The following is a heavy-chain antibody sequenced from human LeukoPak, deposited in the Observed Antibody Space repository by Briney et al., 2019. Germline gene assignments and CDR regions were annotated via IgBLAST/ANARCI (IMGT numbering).Heavy chain of an antibody. J-gene: IGHJ4*02. CDR1: GFNFSAYN. Sequence: PGGSLRLSCAASGFNFSAYNVNWVRQAPGEGLEWVSSISRSGTYIYYADSVKGRLTISRDNAKNSLYLQMNSLRAEDTAVYYCARSVGASYFDYWGQGTLVTVSS. CDR3: ARSVGASYFDY. D-gene: IGHD1-26*01. V-gene: IGHV3-21*01. CDR2: ISRSGTYI.